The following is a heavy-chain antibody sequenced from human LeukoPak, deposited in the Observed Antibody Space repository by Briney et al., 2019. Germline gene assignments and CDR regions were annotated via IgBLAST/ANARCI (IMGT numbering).Heavy chain of an antibody. Sequence: SETLSLTCAVSGGSISSGGYSWSWIRQPPGKGLEWIGYIYHSGSTYYNPSLKSRVTISVDRSKNQFSLKLSSVTAADTAVYYCARVGATAVVYCGMDVWGQGTTVTVSS. CDR3: ARVGATAVVYCGMDV. CDR1: GGSISSGGYS. D-gene: IGHD1-26*01. V-gene: IGHV4-30-2*01. J-gene: IGHJ6*02. CDR2: IYHSGST.